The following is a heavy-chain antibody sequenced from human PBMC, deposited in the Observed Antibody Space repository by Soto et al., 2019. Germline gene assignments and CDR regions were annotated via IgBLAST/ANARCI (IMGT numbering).Heavy chain of an antibody. CDR1: GFTFRSYT. Sequence: GGSLRLSCAASGFTFRSYTMSWVRLAPGKGLEWVSSIIGGKGVTFSADSVTGRFTISRDISKSTLYLQMNGLRVEDTAIYYCAKDKEPDGAWDIDYWGHGTLVTVSS. CDR2: IIGGKGVT. J-gene: IGHJ4*01. CDR3: AKDKEPDGAWDIDY. D-gene: IGHD4-17*01. V-gene: IGHV3-23*01.